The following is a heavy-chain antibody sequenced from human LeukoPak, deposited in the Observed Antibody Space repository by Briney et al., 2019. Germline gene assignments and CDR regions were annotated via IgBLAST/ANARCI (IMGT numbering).Heavy chain of an antibody. CDR3: ARGKSYYDILTGYYSTPFDY. D-gene: IGHD3-9*01. Sequence: SETLSLTCTVSGGSISSYYWSWIRQPAGKGLEWIGRIYTSGSTNYNPSLKSRVTMSVDTSKNQFSLKLSSVTAADTAVYYCARGKSYYDILTGYYSTPFDYWGQGTLVTVSS. J-gene: IGHJ4*02. V-gene: IGHV4-4*07. CDR2: IYTSGST. CDR1: GGSISSYY.